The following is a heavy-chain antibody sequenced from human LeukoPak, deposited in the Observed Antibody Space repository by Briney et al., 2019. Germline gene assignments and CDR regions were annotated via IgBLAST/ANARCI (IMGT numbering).Heavy chain of an antibody. CDR3: ARVGAGWELLKGGWLGLDY. CDR1: GGSISSGGYY. J-gene: IGHJ4*02. D-gene: IGHD1-26*01. V-gene: IGHV4-31*03. Sequence: PSQTLYLTCTVSGGSISSGGYYWSWIRQHPGKGLEWIGYIYYSGSTYYNPSLKSRVTISVDTSKNQFSLKLSSVTAADTAVYYCARVGAGWELLKGGWLGLDYWGQGTLVTVSS. CDR2: IYYSGST.